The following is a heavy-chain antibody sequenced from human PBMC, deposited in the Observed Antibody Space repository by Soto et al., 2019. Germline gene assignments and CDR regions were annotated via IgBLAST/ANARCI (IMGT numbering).Heavy chain of an antibody. Sequence: EVQLVESGGGLVQPGGSLRLSCAASGFTFSSYWMHWVRQAPGKGLVWVSSIKTDGTATQYADSVKGRFTLSRDNAKNTLYLQMNSLRAEDTAVYYCAKDLSWGQCDYWGQGTLVTVSS. V-gene: IGHV3-74*03. CDR3: AKDLSWGQCDY. D-gene: IGHD3-16*01. CDR1: GFTFSSYW. J-gene: IGHJ4*02. CDR2: IKTDGTAT.